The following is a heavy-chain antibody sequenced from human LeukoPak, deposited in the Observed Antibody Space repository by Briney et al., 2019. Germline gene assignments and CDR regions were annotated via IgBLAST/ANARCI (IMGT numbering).Heavy chain of an antibody. V-gene: IGHV3-7*01. CDR1: GFTFSSYW. J-gene: IGHJ6*04. D-gene: IGHD3-10*02. CDR3: AELGITMIGGV. Sequence: RGSLRLSCAASGFTFSSYWMSWVRQAPGKGLEWVANIKQDGSDKYYVDSVKGRFTISRDNAKNSLYLQMNSLRAEDTAVYYCAELGITMIGGVWGKGTTVTISS. CDR2: IKQDGSDK.